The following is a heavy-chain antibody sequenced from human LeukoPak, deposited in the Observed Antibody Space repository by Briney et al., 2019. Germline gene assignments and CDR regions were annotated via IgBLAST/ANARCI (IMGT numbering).Heavy chain of an antibody. J-gene: IGHJ4*02. CDR3: AREPRCCSGGSCYFFDY. CDR2: VYYSGDT. CDR1: GGSISSSSYY. V-gene: IGHV4-39*01. D-gene: IGHD2-15*01. Sequence: SETLSLTCTVSGGSISSSSYYWGWIRQPPGKGLEWIGTVYYSGDTYYNPSLKSRVTISLDTSKNQFSLKLRSVTAADTAVYYCAREPRCCSGGSCYFFDYWGQGTLVTVSS.